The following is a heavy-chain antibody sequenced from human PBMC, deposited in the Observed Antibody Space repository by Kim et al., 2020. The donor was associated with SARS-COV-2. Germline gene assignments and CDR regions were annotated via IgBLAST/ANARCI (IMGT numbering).Heavy chain of an antibody. V-gene: IGHV3-9*01. Sequence: GGSLRLSCAASGFTFDDYAMHWVRQAPGKCLEWVSGISWNSGSIGYADSVKGRFTISRDNAKNSLYLQMNSLRAEDTALYYCAKGVAVGYYYYGMDVWGQGTTVTVSS. CDR3: AKGVAVGYYYYGMDV. J-gene: IGHJ6*02. D-gene: IGHD6-19*01. CDR2: ISWNSGSI. CDR1: GFTFDDYA.